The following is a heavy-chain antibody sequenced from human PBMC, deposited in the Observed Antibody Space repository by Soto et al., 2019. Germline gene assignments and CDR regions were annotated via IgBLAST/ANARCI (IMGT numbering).Heavy chain of an antibody. Sequence: PGGSLRLSCAASGFTFSSYAMSWVRQAPGKGLEWVSAISGSGGSTYYADSVKGRFTISRDNSKNTLYLQMNSLRAEDTAVYYCAKDFTRGSGSYYEHDYYYYGMDVWGQGTTVTVSS. CDR1: GFTFSSYA. CDR2: ISGSGGST. V-gene: IGHV3-23*01. J-gene: IGHJ6*02. CDR3: AKDFTRGSGSYYEHDYYYYGMDV. D-gene: IGHD3-10*01.